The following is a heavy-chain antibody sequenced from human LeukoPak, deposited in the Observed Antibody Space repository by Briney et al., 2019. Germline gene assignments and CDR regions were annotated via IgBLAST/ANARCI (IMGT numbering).Heavy chain of an antibody. CDR3: ARRDTATAMDV. CDR1: GGSISSYY. D-gene: IGHD5-18*01. V-gene: IGHV4-34*01. J-gene: IGHJ6*04. CDR2: INHSGST. Sequence: SETLSLTCTVSGGSISSYYWSWIRQPPGKGLEWIGEINHSGSTNYNPSLKSRVTISVDTSKNQFSLKLSSVTAADTAVYYCARRDTATAMDVWGKGTTVTVSS.